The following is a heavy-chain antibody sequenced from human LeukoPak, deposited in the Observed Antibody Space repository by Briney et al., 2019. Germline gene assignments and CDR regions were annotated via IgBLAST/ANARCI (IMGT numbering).Heavy chain of an antibody. Sequence: GASVTVSFKASGYTFTIYDINWVRQATGQGLEWMGWMNPNSGNTGYAQKFQGRVTMTRNTSISTAYMELSSLRSEDTAVYYCAVKSRWPTDNWFDPWGQGTLVTVSS. J-gene: IGHJ5*02. D-gene: IGHD6-13*01. CDR1: GYTFTIYD. CDR2: MNPNSGNT. CDR3: AVKSRWPTDNWFDP. V-gene: IGHV1-8*01.